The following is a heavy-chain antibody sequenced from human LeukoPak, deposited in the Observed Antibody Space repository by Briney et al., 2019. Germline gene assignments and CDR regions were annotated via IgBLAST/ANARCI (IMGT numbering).Heavy chain of an antibody. J-gene: IGHJ3*02. CDR3: ARDQKAVGFI. CDR2: ISSSSSYI. Sequence: GGSLRLSCAASGFTFSSYSMNWVRQAPGKGLEWVSSISSSSSYIYYADSVKGRFTISRDNAKNSLYLQVNSLRAEDTAVYYCARDQKAVGFIWGQGTMVTVSS. D-gene: IGHD6-19*01. V-gene: IGHV3-21*01. CDR1: GFTFSSYS.